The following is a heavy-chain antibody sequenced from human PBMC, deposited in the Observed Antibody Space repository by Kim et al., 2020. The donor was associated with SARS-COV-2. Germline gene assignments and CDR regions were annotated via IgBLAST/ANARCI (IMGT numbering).Heavy chain of an antibody. CDR3: AKEIRPNDY. D-gene: IGHD1-1*01. J-gene: IGHJ4*02. CDR2: T. V-gene: IGHV3-23*01. Sequence: THHTDTLTVRFTISRDNSKNTVYLQLNSLTADDTGVYYCAKEIRPNDYWGQGTLVTVSS.